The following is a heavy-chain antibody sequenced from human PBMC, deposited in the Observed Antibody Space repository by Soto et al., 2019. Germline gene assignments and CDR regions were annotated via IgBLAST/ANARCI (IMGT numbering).Heavy chain of an antibody. CDR3: AHRQRTVYFDY. Sequence: QITLKESGPTLVKPTQTLTLTCTFSGFSLSTSGVGVGWIRQPPGKTLEWLALTYWDDDKRYSPSLKSRLTITKDTSKNQVVLTMTNMDPVDTATYYCAHRQRTVYFDYWGQGTLVTVSS. CDR2: TYWDDDK. V-gene: IGHV2-5*02. J-gene: IGHJ4*02. D-gene: IGHD4-17*01. CDR1: GFSLSTSGVG.